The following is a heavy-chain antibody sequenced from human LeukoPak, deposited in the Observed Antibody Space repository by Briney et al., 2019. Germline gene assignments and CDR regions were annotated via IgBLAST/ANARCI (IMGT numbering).Heavy chain of an antibody. V-gene: IGHV4-59*08. J-gene: IGHJ1*01. CDR1: GGSLRPYY. D-gene: IGHD1-26*01. CDR3: ARLDSGDHGNIPH. Sequence: SETLSLTCTVSGGSLRPYYWTWIRQPPGKGLEWIGYIYHTGTTRYDPSLNSRVTISVETSKNQFSLRLNSVTAADTAIYYCARLDSGDHGNIPHWGQGTLVTVSS. CDR2: IYHTGTT.